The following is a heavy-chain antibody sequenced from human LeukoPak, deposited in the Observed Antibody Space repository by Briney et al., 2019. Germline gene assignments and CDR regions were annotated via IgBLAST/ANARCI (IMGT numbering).Heavy chain of an antibody. V-gene: IGHV4-59*01. CDR2: IYYSGST. Sequence: ASETLSLTCTVSGGSISSYYWSWIRQPPGKGLEWIGYIYYSGSTNYNPSLKSRVTISIDTSKNQFSLKLSSVTAADTAVYYCARTPVTTGPFDYWGQGTLVTVSP. D-gene: IGHD4-17*01. J-gene: IGHJ4*02. CDR1: GGSISSYY. CDR3: ARTPVTTGPFDY.